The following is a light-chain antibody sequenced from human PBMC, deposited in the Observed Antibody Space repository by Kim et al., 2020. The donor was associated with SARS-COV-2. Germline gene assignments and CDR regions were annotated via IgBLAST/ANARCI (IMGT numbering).Light chain of an antibody. J-gene: IGKJ1*01. V-gene: IGKV3-20*01. CDR1: QTVNHNY. CDR3: QQDGRSAA. Sequence: WAQEERAALSCRATQTVNHNYLAWYQHKPGQAPRLLIYDASTRAPGSPDRFSGSGSGTDFTLTISRLEPEDVAVYYCQQDGRSAAFGQGTKVDIK. CDR2: DAS.